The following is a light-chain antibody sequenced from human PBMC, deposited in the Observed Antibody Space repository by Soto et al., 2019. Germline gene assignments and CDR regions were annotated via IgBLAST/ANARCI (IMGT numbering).Light chain of an antibody. V-gene: IGKV1-5*01. CDR2: DAS. Sequence: RLTQSPSSLSASVGDTVTISCRASQDSYTYLAWYQQKPGKAPTLLIFDASSLHHGVPPRFAGSGSGSEFTLTINRQQADDFATYYCQHYTLYSAPFGQGTR. CDR3: QHYTLYSAP. CDR1: QDSYTY. J-gene: IGKJ5*01.